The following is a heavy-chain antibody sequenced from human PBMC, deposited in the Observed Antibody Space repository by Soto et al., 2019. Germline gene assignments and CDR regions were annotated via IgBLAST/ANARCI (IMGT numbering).Heavy chain of an antibody. J-gene: IGHJ3*02. CDR1: GFTFSSYW. CDR3: ASLTPSVEQQLPHDAFEN. Sequence: GGSLRLSCAASGFTFSSYWMSWVRQAPGKGLEWVANIKQDGSEKYYVDSVKGRFTISRDNAKNSLSLQMNSLRAEDTTVYYCASLTPSVEQQLPHDAFENWGQGAMVTVSS. V-gene: IGHV3-7*03. CDR2: IKQDGSEK. D-gene: IGHD6-13*01.